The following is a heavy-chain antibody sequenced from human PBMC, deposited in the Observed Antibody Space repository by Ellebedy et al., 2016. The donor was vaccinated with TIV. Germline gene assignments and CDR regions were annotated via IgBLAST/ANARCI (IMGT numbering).Heavy chain of an antibody. V-gene: IGHV1-8*01. J-gene: IGHJ6*02. CDR3: ASRIGYCSSTSCLGHYYYGMDV. Sequence: ASVKVSXXASGYSFTSYDINWVRQATGQGLEWMGWMNPNSGNTGYAQKFQGRVTITADESTSTAYMELSSLRSEDTAVYYCASRIGYCSSTSCLGHYYYGMDVWGQGTTVTVSS. D-gene: IGHD2-2*01. CDR1: GYSFTSYD. CDR2: MNPNSGNT.